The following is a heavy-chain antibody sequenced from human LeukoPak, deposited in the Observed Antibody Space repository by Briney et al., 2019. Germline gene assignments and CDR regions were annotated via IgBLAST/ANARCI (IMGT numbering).Heavy chain of an antibody. Sequence: ASVNVSCKASGYTFTGYYMHWVRQAPGQGLEWMGWINPNSGGTNYAQKFQGRVTMTRDTSISTAYMELSRLRSDDTAVYYCARGDYYDSSGYPGNFDYWGQGTLVTVPS. J-gene: IGHJ4*02. CDR2: INPNSGGT. D-gene: IGHD3-22*01. V-gene: IGHV1-2*02. CDR3: ARGDYYDSSGYPGNFDY. CDR1: GYTFTGYY.